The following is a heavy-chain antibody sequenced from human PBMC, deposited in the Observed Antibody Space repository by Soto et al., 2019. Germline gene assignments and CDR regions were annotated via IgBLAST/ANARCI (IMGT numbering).Heavy chain of an antibody. D-gene: IGHD7-27*01. Sequence: QLQLVESGGGVVQPGRSLRLSCAASGFTFSNYDMPLVRQAPGKGLEWVAGISYDGTKTYYADYVTGRFNVSRYNSKNTLYLQMNSLIVEDTAVYYCARVTGDRYYYYYMDVWGKGTTVTVSS. V-gene: IGHV3-33*05. CDR2: ISYDGTKT. J-gene: IGHJ6*03. CDR1: GFTFSNYD. CDR3: ARVTGDRYYYYYMDV.